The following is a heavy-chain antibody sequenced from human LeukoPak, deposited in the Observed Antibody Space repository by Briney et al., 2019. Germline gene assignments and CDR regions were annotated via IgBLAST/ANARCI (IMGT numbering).Heavy chain of an antibody. CDR2: IYYSGST. Sequence: PSQTLSLTCTVSGGSISSGDYYWSWIRQPPGKGLEWIGYIYYSGSTYYDPSLKSRVTISVDTSNNQFSLKLSSVTAADTAVYYCARARGNTDYYFDYWGQGTLVTVSS. V-gene: IGHV4-30-4*01. J-gene: IGHJ4*02. CDR3: ARARGNTDYYFDY. CDR1: GGSISSGDYY. D-gene: IGHD1/OR15-1a*01.